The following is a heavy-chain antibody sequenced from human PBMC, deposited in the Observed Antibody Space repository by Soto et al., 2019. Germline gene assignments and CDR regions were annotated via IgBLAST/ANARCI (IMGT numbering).Heavy chain of an antibody. Sequence: QVQLVQSGAEVKKPGASVKVSCKASGYTFTMNAIHWVRQAPGQRLEWIGKIDAGNGNTKYSEKFQGRVTITRDTSTSAAYRTRRTLRSEDTSIYFCARSATDYARFYYWGQGTLVTVSS. CDR2: IDAGNGNT. CDR3: ARSATDYARFYY. D-gene: IGHD3-9*01. CDR1: GYTFTMNA. J-gene: IGHJ4*02. V-gene: IGHV1-3*01.